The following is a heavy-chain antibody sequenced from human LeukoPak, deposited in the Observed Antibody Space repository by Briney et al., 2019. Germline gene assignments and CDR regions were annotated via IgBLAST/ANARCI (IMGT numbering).Heavy chain of an antibody. CDR3: ASPHTKYYFDY. CDR1: GFTFSSYW. V-gene: IGHV3-74*01. CDR2: FLSDGSRT. Sequence: GGSLRLSCAASGFTFSSYWMHWVRQGPRKGLVWVSRFLSDGSRTTYADSVKGRFTISRDNAKNTLYLQMNSLRAEDTAVYYCASPHTKYYFDYWGQGTLVTVSS. J-gene: IGHJ4*02.